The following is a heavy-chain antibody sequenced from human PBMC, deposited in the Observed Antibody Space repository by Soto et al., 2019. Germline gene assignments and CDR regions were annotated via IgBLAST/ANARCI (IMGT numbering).Heavy chain of an antibody. V-gene: IGHV1-8*01. J-gene: IGHJ6*03. CDR3: ARRGGSVAYYYYYMDV. D-gene: IGHD6-25*01. CDR2: MNPNSGNT. Sequence: ASVKVSCKASGHTFTNYDINWVRQATGQGLEWMGWMNPNSGNTGYAQKFQGRVTMTRNTSISTAYMELSSLRSEDTAVYYCARRGGSVAYYYYYMDVWGKGTTVTVSS. CDR1: GHTFTNYD.